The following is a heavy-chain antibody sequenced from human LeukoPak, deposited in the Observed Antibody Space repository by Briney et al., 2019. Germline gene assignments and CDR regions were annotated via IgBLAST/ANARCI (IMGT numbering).Heavy chain of an antibody. J-gene: IGHJ6*02. CDR3: ARDLSVAGGSKAYYYGMDV. Sequence: PGGSLRLSCAASGFTFSDYYMSWIRQAPGKGLEWVSYISSSGSTTYYADSVKGRFTISRDNAKNSLYLQMNSLRAEDTAVYYCARDLSVAGGSKAYYYGMDVWGQGTTVTVSS. D-gene: IGHD6-19*01. CDR2: ISSSGSTT. CDR1: GFTFSDYY. V-gene: IGHV3-11*01.